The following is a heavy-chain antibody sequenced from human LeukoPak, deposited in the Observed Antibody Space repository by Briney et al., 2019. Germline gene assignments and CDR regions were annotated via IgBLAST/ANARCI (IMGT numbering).Heavy chain of an antibody. V-gene: IGHV3-30*04. J-gene: IGHJ4*02. CDR2: ISYDGSNK. CDR1: GFTFSSYA. CDR3: AREKELLFRGALDY. Sequence: GGSLRLSCAASGFTFSSYAMHWVRQAPGKGLEWVAVISYDGSNKYYADSVTGRFTTSRDNSKNTLYLQMNSLRAEDTAVYYCAREKELLFRGALDYWGKGTLVTVSS. D-gene: IGHD3-10*01.